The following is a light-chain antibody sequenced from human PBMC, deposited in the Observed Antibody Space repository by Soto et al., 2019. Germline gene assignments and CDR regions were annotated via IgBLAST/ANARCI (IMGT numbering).Light chain of an antibody. Sequence: QSALTQPRSVSGSPGQSVTISCTGTSCDVGGYNYVSWYQQHPGKAPKLMIYDVSKRPSGVPDRFSGSKSGNTASLTISGLQAEDEADYYCCSYAGSYVFGTGTKLTV. CDR3: CSYAGSYV. CDR1: SCDVGGYNY. CDR2: DVS. V-gene: IGLV2-11*01. J-gene: IGLJ1*01.